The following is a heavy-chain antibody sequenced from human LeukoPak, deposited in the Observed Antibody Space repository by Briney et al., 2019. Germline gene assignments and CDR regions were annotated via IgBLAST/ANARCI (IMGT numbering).Heavy chain of an antibody. V-gene: IGHV3-48*03. CDR3: ASKGFYSSDWSDY. D-gene: IGHD6-19*01. Sequence: PGGSLRLSCAASGFTFSSYEMNWVRQAPGKGLEWVSYISSSGSTIYYADSVKGRFTISRDNAKNSLYLQMNSLRAEDTAVYYCASKGFYSSDWSDYWGQGTLVTVSS. CDR2: ISSSGSTI. CDR1: GFTFSSYE. J-gene: IGHJ4*02.